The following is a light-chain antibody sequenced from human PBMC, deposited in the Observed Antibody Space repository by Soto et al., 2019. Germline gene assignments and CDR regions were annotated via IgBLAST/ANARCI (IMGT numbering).Light chain of an antibody. CDR3: SSYTTNNAHV. CDR1: TNDVGAFDY. V-gene: IGLV2-14*01. J-gene: IGLJ2*01. CDR2: EIF. Sequence: QSVLTQPASVSASPGQSISISCTGTTNDVGAFDYVSWYQQHPGKPPKLIIYEIFNGPSGVSHRFSGSKSGNSASLTISGLQAEDEADYYCSSYTTNNAHVFGGGTKVTVL.